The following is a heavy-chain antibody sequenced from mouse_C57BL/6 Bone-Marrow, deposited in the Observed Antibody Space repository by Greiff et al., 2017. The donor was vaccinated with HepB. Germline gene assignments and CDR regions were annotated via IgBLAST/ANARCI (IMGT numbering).Heavy chain of an antibody. Sequence: EVQLVESEGGLVQPGSSMKLSCTASGFTFTDYYMAWVSQVPEKGLEWVADINYDGSSTYYLDYLKSRFTISRDNAKNTLYLQMSSLKSEDTAAYYCASIVLGAMDYWGQGTSVTVSS. V-gene: IGHV5-16*01. CDR2: INYDGSST. CDR3: ASIVLGAMDY. J-gene: IGHJ4*01. CDR1: GFTFTDYY. D-gene: IGHD4-1*01.